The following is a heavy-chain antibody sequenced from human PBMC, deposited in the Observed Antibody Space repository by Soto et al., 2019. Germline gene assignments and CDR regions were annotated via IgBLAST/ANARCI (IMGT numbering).Heavy chain of an antibody. D-gene: IGHD2-2*01. CDR1: GGTFSSYT. J-gene: IGHJ4*02. CDR2: IIPILGIA. CDR3: ARDNLGYCSSTSCRTFDY. V-gene: IGHV1-69*04. Sequence: ASVKVSCKASGGTFSSYTISWVRQAPGQGLEWMGRIIPILGIANYAQKFQGRVTITADKSTSTAYMELSSLRSEDTAVYYCARDNLGYCSSTSCRTFDYWGQGTLVTVSS.